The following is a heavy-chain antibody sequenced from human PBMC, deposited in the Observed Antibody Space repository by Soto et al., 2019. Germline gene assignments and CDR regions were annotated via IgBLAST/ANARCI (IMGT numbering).Heavy chain of an antibody. CDR3: GRERDGSGWSSAEYLQH. V-gene: IGHV1-18*01. Sequence: ASVKVSCKASVYTFTSYGIHCVRQAPGQGLEWMGWISGYNGNTHYAQKFQGRVTMTTDTSTTTAYMDLRNLRSDDTAVYYCGRERDGSGWSSAEYLQHWGQGTLVTVSS. J-gene: IGHJ1*01. CDR2: ISGYNGNT. D-gene: IGHD6-25*01. CDR1: VYTFTSYG.